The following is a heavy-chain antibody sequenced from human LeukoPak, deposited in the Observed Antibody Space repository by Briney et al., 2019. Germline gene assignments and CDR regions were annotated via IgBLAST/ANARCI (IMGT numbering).Heavy chain of an antibody. CDR1: GFTFSNYG. D-gene: IGHD3-10*01. V-gene: IGHV3-30*18. CDR3: AKDLRAFRGSGGPYVDN. Sequence: GGSLRLSCAASGFTFSNYGMHWVRQAPGKGLEWVALISYDGSHKSYADSVKGRSTISRDTSRNTLFLRMSSLRTEDTAVYYCAKDLRAFRGSGGPYVDNWGQGTLVTVSS. J-gene: IGHJ4*02. CDR2: ISYDGSHK.